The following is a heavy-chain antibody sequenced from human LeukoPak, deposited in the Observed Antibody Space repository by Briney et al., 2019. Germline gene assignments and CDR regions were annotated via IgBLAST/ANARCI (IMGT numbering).Heavy chain of an antibody. Sequence: GGSLRLSCAASGFTFSSYGMHWVRQAPGKGLEWVAFIRYDGSNKYYADSVKGRFTISRDNSKNSLYLQMNSLRAEDTDLYYCARNRTIKYYYDTSASDAFDIWSQGTMVTVS. CDR2: IRYDGSNK. J-gene: IGHJ3*02. V-gene: IGHV3-30*02. CDR1: GFTFSSYG. CDR3: ARNRTIKYYYDTSASDAFDI. D-gene: IGHD3-22*01.